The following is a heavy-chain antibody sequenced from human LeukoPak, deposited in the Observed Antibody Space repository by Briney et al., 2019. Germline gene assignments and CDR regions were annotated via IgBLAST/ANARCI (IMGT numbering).Heavy chain of an antibody. V-gene: IGHV4-30-4*01. CDR1: GASIRSGDYY. D-gene: IGHD2-15*01. J-gene: IGHJ3*02. Sequence: SETLSLTCTVSGASIRSGDYYWSWIRQPPGKGLEWIGYIYDSGSTYYNPSLKSRITISVDTTENRFSLKLSSVTATDTAVYYCARDCSGGSCYGAFDIWGQGTMVTVSS. CDR2: IYDSGST. CDR3: ARDCSGGSCYGAFDI.